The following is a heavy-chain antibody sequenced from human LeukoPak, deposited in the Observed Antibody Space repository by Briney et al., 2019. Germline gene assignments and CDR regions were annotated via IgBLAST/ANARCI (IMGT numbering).Heavy chain of an antibody. V-gene: IGHV1-69*01. CDR1: GFTFSSYA. CDR3: ARRRGYSYGFDY. CDR2: IIPIFGTA. J-gene: IGHJ4*02. D-gene: IGHD5-18*01. Sequence: GGSLRLSCAASGFTFSSYAISWVRQAPGQGLEWMGGIIPIFGTANYAQKFQGRVTITADESTSTAYMELSSLRSEDTAVYYCARRRGYSYGFDYWGQGTLITVSS.